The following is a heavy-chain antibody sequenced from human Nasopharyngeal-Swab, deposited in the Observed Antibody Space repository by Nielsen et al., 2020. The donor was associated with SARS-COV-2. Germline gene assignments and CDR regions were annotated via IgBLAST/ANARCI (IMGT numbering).Heavy chain of an antibody. V-gene: IGHV4-39*07. CDR2: IYYRGST. CDR1: GGSISSTSYY. Sequence: GSLRLSCTVSGGSISSTSYYWGWIRQPPGKGLQWLGIIYYRGSTYYNPSLKSRVTISVDTSKNQFSLKLSSVTAADTAVYYCARAGTIFGVVIIHFDYWGQGTLVTVSS. D-gene: IGHD3-3*01. CDR3: ARAGTIFGVVIIHFDY. J-gene: IGHJ4*02.